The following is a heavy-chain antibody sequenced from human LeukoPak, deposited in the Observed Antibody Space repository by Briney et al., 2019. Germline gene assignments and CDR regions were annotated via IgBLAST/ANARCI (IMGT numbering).Heavy chain of an antibody. CDR1: SGSISTSNYY. CDR3: ARVPGYGDFLFDY. CDR2: IFYSGST. Sequence: SETLSLTCTVSSGSISTSNYYWRWVRQPPGKALEWIGNIFYSGSTYYSPSLKSRVTISLDTSRNQFSLKLSSVTAADTAVYYCARVPGYGDFLFDYWGQGTLVTVSS. J-gene: IGHJ4*02. D-gene: IGHD4-17*01. V-gene: IGHV4-39*07.